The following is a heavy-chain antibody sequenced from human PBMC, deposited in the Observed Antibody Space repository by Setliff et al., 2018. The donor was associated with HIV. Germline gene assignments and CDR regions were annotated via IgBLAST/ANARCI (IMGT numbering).Heavy chain of an antibody. V-gene: IGHV3-74*01. CDR3: VKNLYTEMWGEIFDS. J-gene: IGHJ4*02. CDR1: GFTFTDYW. D-gene: IGHD3-16*01. Sequence: GGSLRLSCAASGFTFTDYWMHWVRQVPGQGLVWVSRINVDGSSISYADSVKGRFTISRDNSRNTQYLQMNSLSVEDTAVYYCVKNLYTEMWGEIFDSWGRGTLVTVSS. CDR2: INVDGSSI.